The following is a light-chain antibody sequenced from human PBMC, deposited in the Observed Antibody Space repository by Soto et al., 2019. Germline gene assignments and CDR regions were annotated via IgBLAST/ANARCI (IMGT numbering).Light chain of an antibody. J-gene: IGKJ3*01. CDR1: DDISNY. CDR2: DAS. CDR3: QQYANLPLT. Sequence: DIQMTQSPSSLSASVGDRVTITCQASDDISNYLNWYQQKPGKAPKVLSYDASHLESGVPSRFSGGGSGTEFTFTISSLQAEHIATYYCQQYANLPLTFGPGTKVDIK. V-gene: IGKV1-33*01.